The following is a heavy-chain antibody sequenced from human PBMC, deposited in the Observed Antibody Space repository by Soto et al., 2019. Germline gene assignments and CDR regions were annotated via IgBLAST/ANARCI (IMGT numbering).Heavy chain of an antibody. V-gene: IGHV1-2*02. Sequence: QVQLVQSGAEVKKRGASVKVSCKTSGYTFSDYFIHWVRQAPGQGLEWMGWIKPNSGATNPAQKFKDRVTMTRHTSITTAYMELSGLTSADTAVYFCAREQNVAGEGRFFDFWGQGTLVTVSS. D-gene: IGHD6-19*01. CDR3: AREQNVAGEGRFFDF. J-gene: IGHJ4*02. CDR1: GYTFSDYF. CDR2: IKPNSGAT.